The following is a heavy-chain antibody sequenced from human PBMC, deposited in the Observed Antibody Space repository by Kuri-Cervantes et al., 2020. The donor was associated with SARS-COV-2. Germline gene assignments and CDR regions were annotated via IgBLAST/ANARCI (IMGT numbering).Heavy chain of an antibody. D-gene: IGHD3-3*01. CDR2: IYYSGST. J-gene: IGHJ4*02. CDR1: GGSISSSSYY. CDR3: ASFGARFLFDY. V-gene: IGHV4-39*01. Sequence: SETLSLTCTVSGGSISSSSYYWDWIRQPPGKGLEWIGSIYYSGSTYYNPSLKSRVTISVDTSKNQFSLKLSSVTAADTAVYYCASFGARFLFDYWGQGTLVTVSS.